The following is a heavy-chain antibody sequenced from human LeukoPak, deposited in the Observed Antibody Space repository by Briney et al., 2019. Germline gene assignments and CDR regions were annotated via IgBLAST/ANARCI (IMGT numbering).Heavy chain of an antibody. V-gene: IGHV1-8*01. Sequence: ASVKVSCKASGYTFTSYDINWVRQATGQGLEWMGWMNPNSGNTGYAQKFQGRVTMTRNTSISTAYMELSSLRSEDTAVYYCARGVLTGYDSSGYPVRAERLFDPWGQGTLVTVSS. J-gene: IGHJ5*02. CDR2: MNPNSGNT. CDR3: ARGVLTGYDSSGYPVRAERLFDP. CDR1: GYTFTSYD. D-gene: IGHD3-22*01.